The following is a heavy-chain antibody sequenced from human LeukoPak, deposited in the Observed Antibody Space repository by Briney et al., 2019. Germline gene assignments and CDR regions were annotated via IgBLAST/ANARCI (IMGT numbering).Heavy chain of an antibody. V-gene: IGHV1-18*01. D-gene: IGHD2-2*01. Sequence: ASVKVSCKASGYTFTSYGLSWVRQAPRQGLEWLGWISGYNVNTNYAQNLQGRVTMTTDTSTRTAYMELRSLRSDDTAVYYCARVVVGESVVAAAGYFDYWGQGTLVTVSS. J-gene: IGHJ4*02. CDR2: ISGYNVNT. CDR1: GYTFTSYG. CDR3: ARVVVGESVVAAAGYFDY.